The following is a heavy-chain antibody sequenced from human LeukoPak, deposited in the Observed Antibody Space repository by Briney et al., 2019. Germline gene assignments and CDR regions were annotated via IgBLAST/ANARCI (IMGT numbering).Heavy chain of an antibody. J-gene: IGHJ4*02. CDR3: ARLHPAVAGTDDSFDY. D-gene: IGHD6-19*01. Sequence: PGGSLRLSCAASGFTFSSYAMHWVRQAPGKGLEWVAVISYDGSNKYYADSVKGRFTISRDNSKNTLYLQMNSLRAEDTAVYYCARLHPAVAGTDDSFDYWGQGTLVTVSS. V-gene: IGHV3-30*04. CDR1: GFTFSSYA. CDR2: ISYDGSNK.